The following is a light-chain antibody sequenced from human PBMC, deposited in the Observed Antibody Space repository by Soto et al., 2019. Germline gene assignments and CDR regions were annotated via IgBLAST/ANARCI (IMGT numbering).Light chain of an antibody. CDR2: GAS. V-gene: IGKV3D-15*01. J-gene: IGKJ4*01. CDR1: QSVNIY. CDR3: QQYDDWLRLT. Sequence: EIVMTQSPATPSVSPGERATLSGRASQSVNIYLAWYQQKPGQAPRLLIFGASSRATGIPARFSGSGSGTEFNLTICSLQSEDFAVYFCQQYDDWLRLTFGRGTKVEIK.